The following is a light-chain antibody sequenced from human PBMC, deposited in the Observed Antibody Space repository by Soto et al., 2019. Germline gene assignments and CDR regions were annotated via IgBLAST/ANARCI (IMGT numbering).Light chain of an antibody. V-gene: IGLV2-14*01. CDR3: SSYSSITALL. Sequence: QSALTQPASVSGSPGQSIAISCTGTSSDVGGYNSVSWYQQHPGKVPKIMIYDVSIRPSGVPDRFSGSNSGNTASLTISGLQAEDEADYYCSSYSSITALLFGTGTKLTVL. CDR2: DVS. CDR1: SSDVGGYNS. J-gene: IGLJ1*01.